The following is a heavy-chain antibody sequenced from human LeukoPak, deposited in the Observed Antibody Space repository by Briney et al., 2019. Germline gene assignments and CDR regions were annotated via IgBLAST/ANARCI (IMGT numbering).Heavy chain of an antibody. CDR1: GFTVSSSY. CDR2: IYSGGST. CDR3: AGAPGYYDSSATNDAFDI. V-gene: IGHV3-53*01. J-gene: IGHJ3*02. D-gene: IGHD3-22*01. Sequence: PGGSLRLSCAASGFTVSSSYMSWVRQAPGKGLEWVSVIYSGGSTYYADSVKGRFTISRDNSKNTLYLQMNSLRAEDTAVYYCAGAPGYYDSSATNDAFDIWGQGTMVTVSS.